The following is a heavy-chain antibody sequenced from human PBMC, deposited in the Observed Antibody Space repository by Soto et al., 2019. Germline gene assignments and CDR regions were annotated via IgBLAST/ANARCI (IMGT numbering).Heavy chain of an antibody. D-gene: IGHD2-8*01. CDR3: ARGYCTTSICDPWFDP. Sequence: XDSLTISCTGVGYSFTSYWIGLVRQMPGKGLEWMGTIYPGDSDTRYSPSFQGQVTISADKSITTAYLQWSSLKASDTAMYYCARGYCTTSICDPWFDPWGQGTLVTVSS. J-gene: IGHJ5*02. V-gene: IGHV5-51*01. CDR1: GYSFTSYW. CDR2: IYPGDSDT.